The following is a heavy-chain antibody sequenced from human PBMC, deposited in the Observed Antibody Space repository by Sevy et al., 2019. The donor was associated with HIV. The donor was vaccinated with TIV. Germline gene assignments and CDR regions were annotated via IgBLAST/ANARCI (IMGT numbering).Heavy chain of an antibody. D-gene: IGHD3-10*01. CDR2: IYYSGSA. J-gene: IGHJ6*03. CDR3: ARRPRSGGYYYYMDV. V-gene: IGHV4-59*08. CDR1: GASISGSY. Sequence: SETLSLTCSVSGASISGSYWSWIRQPPGKGLEWIGYIYYSGSANYNPSLKTRASISVDTSKNQFSLSLTSMTAADTAVYYWARRPRSGGYYYYMDVWGKGTTVTVSS.